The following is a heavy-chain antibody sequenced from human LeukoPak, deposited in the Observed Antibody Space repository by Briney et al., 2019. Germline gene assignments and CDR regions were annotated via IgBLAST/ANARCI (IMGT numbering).Heavy chain of an antibody. Sequence: PRGSLRLSCAASGFTFSSYAMSWVRQAPGKGLEWVSAISGSGGSTYYADSVKGRFTISRDNSKSTLYLQMDSLRADDTAIYYCAARPRMPPRFDYWGQGTLVTVSS. CDR1: GFTFSSYA. V-gene: IGHV3-23*01. J-gene: IGHJ4*02. D-gene: IGHD1-14*01. CDR3: AARPRMPPRFDY. CDR2: ISGSGGST.